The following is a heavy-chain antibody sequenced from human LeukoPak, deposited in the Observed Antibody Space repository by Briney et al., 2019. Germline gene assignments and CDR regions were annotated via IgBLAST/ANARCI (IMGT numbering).Heavy chain of an antibody. CDR2: IRDTGET. CDR3: AKDQDPYSGSYDYFDS. J-gene: IGHJ4*02. CDR1: EFLVSNYY. D-gene: IGHD1-26*01. Sequence: GGSLRLSCAASEFLVSNYYMSWVRQAPGKGLEWVSLIRDTGETFYIDSVKGRFTISRDNSKNTLYLQMNSLRAEDTAVYYCAKDQDPYSGSYDYFDSWGQGTLVTVSS. V-gene: IGHV3-53*01.